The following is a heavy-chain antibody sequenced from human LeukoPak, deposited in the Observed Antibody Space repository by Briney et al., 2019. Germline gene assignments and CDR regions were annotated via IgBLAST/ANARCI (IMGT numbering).Heavy chain of an antibody. CDR1: GLSVGSNN. CDR2: VNSGGNA. D-gene: IGHD3-3*01. Sequence: GGSLRLSCAASGLSVGSNNMNWVRQAPGKGLEWVSVVNSGGNAYYADSVKGRFTVSRDNSKNTLYLQMNSLSAEDTAVYYCARDLRREWNWGRGTLVTVSS. J-gene: IGHJ4*02. V-gene: IGHV3-66*01. CDR3: ARDLRREWN.